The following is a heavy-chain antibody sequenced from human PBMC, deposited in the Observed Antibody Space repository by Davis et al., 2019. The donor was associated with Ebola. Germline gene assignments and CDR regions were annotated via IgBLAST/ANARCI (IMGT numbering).Heavy chain of an antibody. V-gene: IGHV5-51*01. CDR2: IYPGDSDT. Sequence: GESLKISCKGSGYSFTSYWIGWVRQMPGKGLEWMGIIYPGDSDTRYSPSFQGQVTISADKSISTAYLQWSSLKASDTAMYYCARTGIASYGGNSGFDYWGQGTLVTVSS. J-gene: IGHJ4*02. CDR1: GYSFTSYW. D-gene: IGHD4-23*01. CDR3: ARTGIASYGGNSGFDY.